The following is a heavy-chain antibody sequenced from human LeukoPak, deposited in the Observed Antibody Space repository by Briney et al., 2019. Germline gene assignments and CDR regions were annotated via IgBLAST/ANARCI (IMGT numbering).Heavy chain of an antibody. J-gene: IGHJ4*02. V-gene: IGHV4-39*07. D-gene: IGHD7-27*01. CDR3: TRRTRLGPRVDY. CDR2: LYHSGTT. CDR1: GGSLNNSDYY. Sequence: PSETLSLTCTVSGGSLNNSDYYWDWVRQPPGKGLEWIGGLYHSGTTFSNLSLKSRVTISLDTSNNQFSLKLTSMTAADTAVYFCTRRTRLGPRVDYWGQGTLVTVSS.